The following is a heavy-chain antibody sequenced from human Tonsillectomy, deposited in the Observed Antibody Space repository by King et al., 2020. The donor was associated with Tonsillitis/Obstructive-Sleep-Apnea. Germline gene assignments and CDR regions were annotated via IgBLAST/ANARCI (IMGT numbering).Heavy chain of an antibody. Sequence: QLQESGPGLVKPSETLSLTCTVSGGSISSSSYYWGWIRQPPGKGLEWIGSIYYSGSTYYNPSLKSRVTISVDTSKNQFSLKLSSVTAADTAVYYCATHPLYCSSTSFYRWYFDLWGRGTLVTVSS. CDR2: IYYSGST. CDR1: GGSISSSSYY. D-gene: IGHD2-2*01. V-gene: IGHV4-39*01. CDR3: ATHPLYCSSTSFYRWYFDL. J-gene: IGHJ2*01.